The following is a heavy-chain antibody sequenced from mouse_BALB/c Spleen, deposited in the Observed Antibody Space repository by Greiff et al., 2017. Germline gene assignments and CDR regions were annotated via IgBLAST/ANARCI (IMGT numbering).Heavy chain of an antibody. D-gene: IGHD2-10*01. CDR2: ISYDGSN. V-gene: IGHV3-6*02. CDR1: GYSITSGYY. J-gene: IGHJ4*01. CDR3: ARAYSGYAMDY. Sequence: EVKLQESGPGLVKPSQSLSLTCSVTGYSITSGYYWNWIRQFPGNKLEWMGYISYDGSNNYNPSLKNRISITRDTSKNQFFLKLNSVTTEDTATYYCARAYSGYAMDYWGQGTSVTVSS.